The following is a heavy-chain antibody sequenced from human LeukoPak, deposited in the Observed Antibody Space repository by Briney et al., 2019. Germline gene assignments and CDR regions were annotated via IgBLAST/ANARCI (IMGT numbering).Heavy chain of an antibody. CDR3: ARPTSGIAALYDAFDI. CDR2: IHHSGST. D-gene: IGHD6-13*01. CDR1: GGSINSYY. J-gene: IGHJ3*02. Sequence: SETLSLTCTVSGGSINSYYWSWIRQPPGKGLEWIGYIHHSGSTNYNPSLKSRVTISVDTSKNQFSLKLSSVTAADTAVYYCARPTSGIAALYDAFDIWGQGTMVTVSS. V-gene: IGHV4-59*12.